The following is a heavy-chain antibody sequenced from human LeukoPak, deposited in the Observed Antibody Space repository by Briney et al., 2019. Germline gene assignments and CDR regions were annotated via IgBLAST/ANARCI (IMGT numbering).Heavy chain of an antibody. Sequence: SVKVSCKASGGTFSSYAISWVRQAPGQGLEWMGGIIPIFVTANYAQKFQGRVTITADESTSTAYMELSSLRSEDTAVYYCARYRRYYYDSSGYYDNWFDPWGQGTLVTVSS. J-gene: IGHJ5*02. CDR3: ARYRRYYYDSSGYYDNWFDP. V-gene: IGHV1-69*01. CDR2: IIPIFVTA. D-gene: IGHD3-22*01. CDR1: GGTFSSYA.